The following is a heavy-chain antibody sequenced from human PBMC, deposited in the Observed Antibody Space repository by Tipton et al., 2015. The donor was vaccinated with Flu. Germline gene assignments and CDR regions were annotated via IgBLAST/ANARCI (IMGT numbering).Heavy chain of an antibody. D-gene: IGHD3-22*01. Sequence: TLSLTCTVSGGSISSGGYYWSWIRQHPGKGLEWIGYIYYSGSTYYNPSLKSRVTMSVDTSKNQFSLKLSSVTAADTAVYYCAREGDYYDSSGPISLFYYWGQGTLVTVSS. CDR1: GGSISSGGYY. CDR3: AREGDYYDSSGPISLFYY. J-gene: IGHJ4*02. CDR2: IYYSGST. V-gene: IGHV4-31*03.